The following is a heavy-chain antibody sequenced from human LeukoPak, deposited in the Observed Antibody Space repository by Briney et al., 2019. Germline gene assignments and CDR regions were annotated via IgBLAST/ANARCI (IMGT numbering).Heavy chain of an antibody. CDR2: ISGSGGST. D-gene: IGHD3-3*01. Sequence: GGSLRLSCAASGFTFSSYAMSWVRQAPGKGLEWVSAISGSGGSTYYADSVKGRFTVSRDNSKNTLYLQMNSLRAEDTAVYYCAKAPVAGLRFLEWLLPLDYWGQGTLVTVSS. J-gene: IGHJ4*02. CDR3: AKAPVAGLRFLEWLLPLDY. V-gene: IGHV3-23*01. CDR1: GFTFSSYA.